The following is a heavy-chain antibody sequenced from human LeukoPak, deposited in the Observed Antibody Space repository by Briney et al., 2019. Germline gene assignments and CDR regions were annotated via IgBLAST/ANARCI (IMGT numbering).Heavy chain of an antibody. Sequence: ASVKVSCKTSGYTFTTYYMHWVRQAPGQGLEWMGIINPSGGTTNYAQKFQGRVTMTRDTSTTTLYMELSSLRSEDTAVYYCARSRPGSGWSFDYWGQGTLVTASS. CDR2: INPSGGTT. J-gene: IGHJ4*02. V-gene: IGHV1-46*01. CDR1: GYTFTTYY. CDR3: ARSRPGSGWSFDY. D-gene: IGHD6-19*01.